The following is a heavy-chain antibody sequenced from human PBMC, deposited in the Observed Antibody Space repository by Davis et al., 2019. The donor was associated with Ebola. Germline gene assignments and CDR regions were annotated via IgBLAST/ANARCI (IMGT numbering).Heavy chain of an antibody. CDR1: GFSLSTSGMC. Sequence: SGPTLVKPTQTLTLTCTFSGFSLSTSGMCVSWIRQPPGKALEWLARIDWDDDKYYSTSLKTRLTISKDTSKNQVVLTMTNMDPVDTATYYCARVIYGSGSYTYYYYGVDVWGQGTTVTVSS. CDR2: IDWDDDK. J-gene: IGHJ6*02. CDR3: ARVIYGSGSYTYYYYGVDV. V-gene: IGHV2-70*11. D-gene: IGHD3-10*01.